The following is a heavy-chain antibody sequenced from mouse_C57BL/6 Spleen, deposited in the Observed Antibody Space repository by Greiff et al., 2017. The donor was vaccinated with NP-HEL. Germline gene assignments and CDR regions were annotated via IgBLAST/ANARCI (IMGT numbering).Heavy chain of an antibody. D-gene: IGHD2-2*01. CDR2: IDPANGNT. CDR3: ARGYGSVEAMDY. J-gene: IGHJ4*01. CDR1: GFNIKNTY. V-gene: IGHV14-3*01. Sequence: EVQLQEPVAELVRPGASVKLSCTASGFNIKNTYMHWVKQRPEQGLEWIGRIDPANGNTKYDPKFQGKATITADTSSTTAYMQLSSLTSEDTAFYYCARGYGSVEAMDYWGQGTSVTVSS.